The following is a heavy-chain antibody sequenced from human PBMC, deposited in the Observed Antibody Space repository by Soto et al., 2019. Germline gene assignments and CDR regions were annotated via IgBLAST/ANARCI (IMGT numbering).Heavy chain of an antibody. V-gene: IGHV3-66*01. CDR2: IYSGGST. CDR3: ARAVERITIFGVVTYDAFDI. J-gene: IGHJ3*02. CDR1: GFTVSSNY. D-gene: IGHD3-3*01. Sequence: EVQLVESGGGLVQPGGSLRLSCAASGFTVSSNYMSWVRPAPGKGLEWVSVIYSGGSTYYADSVKGRFTISRDNSKNTLYLQMNSLRAEDTAVYYCARAVERITIFGVVTYDAFDIWGQGTMVTVSS.